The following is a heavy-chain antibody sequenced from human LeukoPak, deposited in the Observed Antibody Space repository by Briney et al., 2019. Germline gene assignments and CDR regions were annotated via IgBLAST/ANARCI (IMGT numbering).Heavy chain of an antibody. V-gene: IGHV3-30*18. CDR3: VKEYHSRGFGAYFDY. CDR1: KFTFSHYG. D-gene: IGHD3-3*01. J-gene: IGHJ4*02. CDR2: ISSDGSIK. Sequence: PGGSLRLSCTASKFTFSHYGMQWVRQAPGKGLEWVAVISSDGSIKVYADSVKGRFTLSRDNSINTVDLQMNNLRAEDTAVYYCVKEYHSRGFGAYFDYWGQGTLVTVSS.